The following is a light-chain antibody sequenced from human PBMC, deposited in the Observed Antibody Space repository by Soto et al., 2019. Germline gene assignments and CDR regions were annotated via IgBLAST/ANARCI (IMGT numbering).Light chain of an antibody. J-gene: IGKJ5*01. CDR1: QSISTY. CDR3: QQASSIPPPT. CDR2: AAS. Sequence: DMQMTQSPASLSASEEDRVTITCRASQSISTYLNCYQQKPGKAPKLLIYAASSLHSGVPSRFSGSGSGTVFTLTISSLQPEDFATYFCQQASSIPPPTFGQRTLLEN. V-gene: IGKV1-39*01.